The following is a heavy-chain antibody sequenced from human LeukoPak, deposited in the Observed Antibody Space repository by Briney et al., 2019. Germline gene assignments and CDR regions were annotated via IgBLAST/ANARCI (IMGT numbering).Heavy chain of an antibody. D-gene: IGHD6-13*01. Sequence: GASLEISWKAAGSNFTDYWIGWGRQVPGKGVEWMGIFYAGGSESRYSPSFQGQVAISVDKSISTAYLQWSSLKASDTAMYYCARRGHGSSWYFFDYWGQGTLVTVSS. J-gene: IGHJ4*02. CDR2: FYAGGSES. CDR1: GSNFTDYW. CDR3: ARRGHGSSWYFFDY. V-gene: IGHV5-51*01.